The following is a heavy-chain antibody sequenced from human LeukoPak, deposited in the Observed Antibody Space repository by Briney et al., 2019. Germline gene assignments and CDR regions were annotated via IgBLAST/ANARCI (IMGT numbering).Heavy chain of an antibody. J-gene: IGHJ6*03. CDR3: AGARDYYYYMDV. CDR1: GFTFSSYG. Sequence: GGSLRLSCAASGFTFSSYGMHWVRQAPGKGLEWVAVISYDGSNKYYADSVKGRFTISRDNAKNSLYLQMNSLRAEDTAVYYCAGARDYYYYMDVWGKGTTVTVSS. V-gene: IGHV3-30*03. CDR2: ISYDGSNK.